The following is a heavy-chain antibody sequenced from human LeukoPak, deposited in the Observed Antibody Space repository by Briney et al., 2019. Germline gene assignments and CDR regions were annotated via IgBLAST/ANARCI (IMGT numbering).Heavy chain of an antibody. D-gene: IGHD6-19*01. CDR3: AKALTSGWYLDAFNI. CDR1: GFTFSSCG. CDR2: ISYDGSNK. J-gene: IGHJ3*02. V-gene: IGHV3-30*18. Sequence: GRSLRLSCVASGFTFSSCGMHWVRQAPGKGLEWVAVISYDGSNKYYADSVKGRFTISRDNSKNTLLLEMNSLRAEDTAVYYCAKALTSGWYLDAFNIWGQGTMVTVSS.